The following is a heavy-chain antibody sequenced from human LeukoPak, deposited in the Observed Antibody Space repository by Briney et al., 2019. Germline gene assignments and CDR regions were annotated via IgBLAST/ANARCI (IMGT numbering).Heavy chain of an antibody. D-gene: IGHD3-9*01. V-gene: IGHV3-23*01. J-gene: IGHJ4*02. CDR2: ISGSGGST. CDR3: ARDLGILTGFDF. Sequence: GGSLRLSCAASGFTFSSYAMSWVRQAPGKGLEWVSAISGSGGSTYYADSVKGRFTISRDNAKNSLFLQMNSLRAEDTAIYYCARDLGILTGFDFWGQGTLVTVSS. CDR1: GFTFSSYA.